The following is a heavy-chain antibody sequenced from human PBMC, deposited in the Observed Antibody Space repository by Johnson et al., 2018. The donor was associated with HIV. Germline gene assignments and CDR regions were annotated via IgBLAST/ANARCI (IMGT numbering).Heavy chain of an antibody. J-gene: IGHJ3*01. CDR2: LWADGSNE. CDR3: AKQHYYADTGFYEDAFDV. D-gene: IGHD2-2*01. V-gene: IGHV3-33*06. Sequence: MQLVESGGGLLQTGKSLRLSCGASGFAFSAYGMHWVRQAPGKGLEWLASLWADGSNEYYADSVKGRSTISRDNSKDTLYLHMSDLRAEDTAVYYCAKQHYYADTGFYEDAFDVWGQGTMVTVSS. CDR1: GFAFSAYG.